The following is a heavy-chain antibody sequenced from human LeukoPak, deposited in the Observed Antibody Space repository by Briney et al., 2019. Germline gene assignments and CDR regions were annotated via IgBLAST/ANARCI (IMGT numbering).Heavy chain of an antibody. CDR1: GFTFSSYA. V-gene: IGHV3-23*01. J-gene: IGHJ4*02. D-gene: IGHD6-19*01. CDR3: AKNLGVAAYDY. CDR2: ISGSGGGT. Sequence: PGGSLRLSCAASGFTFSSYAMTWVRQAPGKGLEWVSAISGSGGGTFYADSVRGRFTISRDNSQNSLYLQMNSLRAEDTAVYYCAKNLGVAAYDYWGQGTLVTVSS.